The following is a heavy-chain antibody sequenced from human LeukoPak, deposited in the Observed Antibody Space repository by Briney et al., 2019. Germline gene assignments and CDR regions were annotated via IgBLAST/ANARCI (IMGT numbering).Heavy chain of an antibody. CDR1: GYTFTSYY. V-gene: IGHV1-2*02. D-gene: IGHD1-26*01. Sequence: ASVKVSCKASGYTFTSYYMHWVRQAPGQGLEWMGWINPNSGGTNYAQKFQGRVTMTRDTSISTAYMELSRLRSDDTAVYYCARDLGVGATTMPDYWGQGTLVTVSS. CDR3: ARDLGVGATTMPDY. CDR2: INPNSGGT. J-gene: IGHJ4*02.